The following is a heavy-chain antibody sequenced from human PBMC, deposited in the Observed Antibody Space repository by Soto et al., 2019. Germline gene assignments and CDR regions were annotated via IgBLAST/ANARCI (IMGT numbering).Heavy chain of an antibody. J-gene: IGHJ4*02. CDR2: ISNEKNKR. D-gene: IGHD5-12*01. CDR1: GFTFRDLD. V-gene: IGHV3-30*18. CDR3: AKDTLSFNGYDYIFDQ. Sequence: GGSLRLSCAASGFTFRDLDMRWVRQREGKERRCGGLISNEKNKRYYADSEKGRLAISRDNSKNTLYLQIYSLRTEDTAVYYCAKDTLSFNGYDYIFDQWCQGTVVTVS.